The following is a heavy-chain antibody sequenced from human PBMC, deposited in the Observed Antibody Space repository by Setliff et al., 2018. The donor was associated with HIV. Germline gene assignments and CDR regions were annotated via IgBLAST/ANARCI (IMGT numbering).Heavy chain of an antibody. CDR1: GFSLSNARMG. V-gene: IGHV2-26*01. CDR3: AHSGGGTVNGMDV. J-gene: IGHJ6*02. CDR2: IFSNDEK. Sequence: GSGPTLVNPTETLTLTCTVSGFSLSNARMGVSWIRQPPGKALEWLAHIFSNDEKSYSTPLKSRLTISKDTSKSQVVLTMTNMEPVDTATYYCAHSGGGTVNGMDVWGQGTTVTVSS. D-gene: IGHD4-17*01.